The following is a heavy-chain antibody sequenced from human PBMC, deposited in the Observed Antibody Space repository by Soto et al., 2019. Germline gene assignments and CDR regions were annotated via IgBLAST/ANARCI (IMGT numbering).Heavy chain of an antibody. J-gene: IGHJ5*01. CDR3: VRDRALDSSGHWFDS. CDR2: IYHIGSP. Sequence: SETLSLTCTVSGRSVSSGGYYLTCIRQHPGKGLEWIGYIYHIGSPSYNPSLKSRLSMSLDTSKNQFSLNLTSVTAADTAIYYCVRDRALDSSGHWFDSWGQGTLVTVSS. CDR1: GRSVSSGGYY. V-gene: IGHV4-31*03. D-gene: IGHD6-19*01.